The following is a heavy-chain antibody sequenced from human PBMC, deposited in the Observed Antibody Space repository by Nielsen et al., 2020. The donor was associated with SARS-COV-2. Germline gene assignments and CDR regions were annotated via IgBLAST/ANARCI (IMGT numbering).Heavy chain of an antibody. D-gene: IGHD2-2*01. J-gene: IGHJ4*02. Sequence: GGSLRLSCAASGFTFSSYSMNWVRQAPGKGLEWVSSISSSSSYIYYADSVKGRFTISRDNSKNTLYLQMNSLRAEDTAVYYCASNLGCSSTSCYALTYYFDYWGQGTLVTVSS. CDR3: ASNLGCSSTSCYALTYYFDY. V-gene: IGHV3-21*01. CDR2: ISSSSSYI. CDR1: GFTFSSYS.